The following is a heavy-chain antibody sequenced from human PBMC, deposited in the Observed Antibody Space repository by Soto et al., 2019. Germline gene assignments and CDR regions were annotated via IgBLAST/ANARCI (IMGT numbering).Heavy chain of an antibody. D-gene: IGHD3-10*01. V-gene: IGHV3-21*01. CDR2: ISSSSSYI. J-gene: IGHJ6*03. CDR3: ARDRSAPETVLLWFGESPQAGAYYYYYYMDV. CDR1: GFTFSSYS. Sequence: GGSLRLSCAASGFTFSSYSMNWVRQAPGKGLEWVSSISSSSSYIYYADSVKGRFTISRDNAKNSLYLQMNSLRAEDTAVYYCARDRSAPETVLLWFGESPQAGAYYYYYYMDVWGKGTTVTVSS.